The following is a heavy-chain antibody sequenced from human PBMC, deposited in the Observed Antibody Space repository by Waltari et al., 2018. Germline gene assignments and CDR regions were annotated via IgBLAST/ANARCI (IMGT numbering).Heavy chain of an antibody. CDR1: GGSISSGSYY. J-gene: IGHJ2*01. D-gene: IGHD4-17*01. CDR3: ARAYYGDYWYFDL. V-gene: IGHV4-61*02. Sequence: QVQLQESGPGLVKPSQTLSLTCTVSGGSISSGSYYWSWIRQPAGKGLEWIGRIYTSGSTNYNPSLKSRVTISVDTSKNQFSLKLSSVTAADTAVYYCARAYYGDYWYFDLWGRGTLVTVSS. CDR2: IYTSGST.